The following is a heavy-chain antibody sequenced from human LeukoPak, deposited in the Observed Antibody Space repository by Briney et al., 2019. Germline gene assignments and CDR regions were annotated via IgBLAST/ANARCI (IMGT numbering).Heavy chain of an antibody. CDR1: GLTVSSNY. V-gene: IGHV3-53*01. D-gene: IGHD5-24*01. CDR2: IYSGGST. CDR3: ARTFVSGDGYKVGYFDY. Sequence: GGSLRLSCAASGLTVSSNYMSWVRQAPGKGLEWVSLIYSGGSTYYADSVKGRFTISRDNSKNTLYLQMNGLSAEDTAVYYCARTFVSGDGYKVGYFDYWGQGTLVTVSS. J-gene: IGHJ4*02.